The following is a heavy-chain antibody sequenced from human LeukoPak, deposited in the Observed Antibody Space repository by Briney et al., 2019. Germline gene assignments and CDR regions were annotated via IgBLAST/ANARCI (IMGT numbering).Heavy chain of an antibody. Sequence: GGSLRLSCAASGFTLSTSSMHWVRQAPGKGPEWASSISSGSTSIHYVGSVKGRFTISRDNAKNSLYLQMYSLGAEDTAVYYCARRARDAVDLWGQGTMVTVSS. J-gene: IGHJ3*01. V-gene: IGHV3-21*01. CDR1: GFTLSTSS. CDR2: ISSGSTSI. D-gene: IGHD4/OR15-4a*01. CDR3: ARRARDAVDL.